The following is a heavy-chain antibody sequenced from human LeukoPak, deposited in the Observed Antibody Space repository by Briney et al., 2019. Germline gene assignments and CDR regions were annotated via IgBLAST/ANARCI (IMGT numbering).Heavy chain of an antibody. V-gene: IGHV1-2*02. CDR3: ASRDGSQGGFDY. J-gene: IGHJ4*02. CDR1: GYTFTGYY. CDR2: INPNSGGT. D-gene: IGHD5-24*01. Sequence: ASVKVSCKASGYTFTGYYMHWVRQASGQGLEWMGWINPNSGGTDYAQKFQGRVTMTRDTSISTAYMELNRLRSDDTAVYYCASRDGSQGGFDYWGQGTLVTVSS.